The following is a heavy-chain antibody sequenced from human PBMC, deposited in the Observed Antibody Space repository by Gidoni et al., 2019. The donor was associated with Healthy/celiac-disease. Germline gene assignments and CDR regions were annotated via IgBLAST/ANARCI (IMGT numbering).Heavy chain of an antibody. CDR2: IYYSGST. D-gene: IGHD6-6*01. J-gene: IGHJ6*02. CDR1: GGSISSSSYY. Sequence: QLQLQESGPGLVKPSETLSLTCTVSGGSISSSSYYWGWIRQPPGKGLEWIGSIYYSGSTYYNPSLKSRVTISVDTSKNQFSLKLSSVTAADTAVYYCASQPYSSSDYYYYGMDVWGQGTTVTVSS. CDR3: ASQPYSSSDYYYYGMDV. V-gene: IGHV4-39*01.